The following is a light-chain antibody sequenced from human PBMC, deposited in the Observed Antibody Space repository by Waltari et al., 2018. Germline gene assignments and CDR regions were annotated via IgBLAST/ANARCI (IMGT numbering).Light chain of an antibody. V-gene: IGKV4-1*01. Sequence: DIVMTQSPDSLAVSLGERATINCKSSQSVFHSSDSKNYLTRYQQKPGQPPKLLIYWASTRQSGVPDRFSGSGSGTDFTLTISSLQAEDVALYYCQQHYSSPLTFGGGTKVEIQ. CDR2: WAS. CDR3: QQHYSSPLT. J-gene: IGKJ4*01. CDR1: QSVFHSSDSKNY.